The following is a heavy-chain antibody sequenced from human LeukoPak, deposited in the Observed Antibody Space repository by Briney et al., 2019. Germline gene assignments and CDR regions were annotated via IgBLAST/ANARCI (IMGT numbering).Heavy chain of an antibody. CDR1: GFTFSSYS. CDR2: ISSSSSYI. D-gene: IGHD2-2*02. Sequence: PGGSLRLSCAASGFTFSSYSMNWVRQAPGKGLEWASSISSSSSYIYYADSVKGRFTISRDNAKNSLYLQMNSLRAEDTAVYYCARAMWGRYCSSTSCSTVEYFQHWGQGTLVTVSS. CDR3: ARAMWGRYCSSTSCSTVEYFQH. J-gene: IGHJ1*01. V-gene: IGHV3-21*01.